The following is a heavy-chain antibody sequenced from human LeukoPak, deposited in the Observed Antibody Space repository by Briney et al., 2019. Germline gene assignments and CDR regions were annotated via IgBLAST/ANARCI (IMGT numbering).Heavy chain of an antibody. CDR1: GFTFSSYG. D-gene: IGHD1-26*01. CDR2: ISYDGSNK. V-gene: IGHV3-30*18. Sequence: PGGSLRLSCAASGFTFSSYGMHWVRQAPGKGLEWVAVISYDGSNKYYADSVKGRFTISRDNSKNTLYLQMNSLRAEDTAVYYCAKPSQAYGIDYWSQGTLVTVSS. J-gene: IGHJ4*02. CDR3: AKPSQAYGIDY.